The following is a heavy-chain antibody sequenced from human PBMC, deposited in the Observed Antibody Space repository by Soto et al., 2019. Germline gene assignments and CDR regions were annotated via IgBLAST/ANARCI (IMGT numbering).Heavy chain of an antibody. CDR3: ARQTWQWLVLDYYYGMDV. CDR2: IYYSGST. D-gene: IGHD6-19*01. CDR1: GGSISSSSYY. V-gene: IGHV4-39*01. J-gene: IGHJ6*02. Sequence: PSETLSLTCTVSGGSISSSSYYWGWIRQPPGKGLEWIGSIYYSGSTYYNPSLKSRVTISVDTSKNQFSLKVSSVTAADTAVYYCARQTWQWLVLDYYYGMDVWGQGTTVTVSS.